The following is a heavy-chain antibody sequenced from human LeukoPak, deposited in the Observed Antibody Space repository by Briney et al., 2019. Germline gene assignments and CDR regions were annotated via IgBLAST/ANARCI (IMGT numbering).Heavy chain of an antibody. J-gene: IGHJ3*02. Sequence: AAVKVSCKASGYTFTSYDINWVRQATGQGLEWMGWMNPNSGNTGYAQKFQGRVTMTRNTSISTAYMELSRLRSDDTAGYYCARGAQQGENSFYILGQGTMVTVSS. CDR3: ARGAQQGENSFYI. CDR1: GYTFTSYD. V-gene: IGHV1-8*01. D-gene: IGHD3-16*01. CDR2: MNPNSGNT.